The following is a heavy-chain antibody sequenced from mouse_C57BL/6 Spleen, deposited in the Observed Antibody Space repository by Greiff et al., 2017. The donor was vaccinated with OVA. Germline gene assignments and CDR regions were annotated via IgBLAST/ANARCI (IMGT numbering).Heavy chain of an antibody. Sequence: QVQLQQPGTELVKPGASVKLSCKASGYTFTSYWMHWVKQRPGHGLEWIGDINPSNGGTNYNEKFKSKATLTVDKSSSTAYMQLSSLTCEDSAVYYCARESITTYTMDYWGQGTSVTVSS. CDR2: INPSNGGT. V-gene: IGHV1-53*01. D-gene: IGHD1-1*01. CDR1: GYTFTSYW. CDR3: ARESITTYTMDY. J-gene: IGHJ4*01.